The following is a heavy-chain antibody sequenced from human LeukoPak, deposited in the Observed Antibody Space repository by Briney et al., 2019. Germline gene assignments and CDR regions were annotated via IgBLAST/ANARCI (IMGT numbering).Heavy chain of an antibody. CDR2: IYTNGST. V-gene: IGHV4-61*02. CDR1: GGSISSGSYY. D-gene: IGHD3-22*01. Sequence: PSETLSLTCTVSGGSISSGSYYWSWIRQPAGKGLEWIGRIYTNGSTNYNPSLKSRVTISVDTSKNQFSLKLSSVTAADTAVYYCARSSYYDSSGYLDYWGQGTLVTVSS. CDR3: ARSSYYDSSGYLDY. J-gene: IGHJ4*02.